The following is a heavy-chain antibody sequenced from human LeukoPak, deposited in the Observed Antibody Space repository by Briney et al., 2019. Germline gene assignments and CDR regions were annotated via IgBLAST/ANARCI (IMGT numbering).Heavy chain of an antibody. CDR2: IHYSGST. V-gene: IGHV4-30-4*01. D-gene: IGHD3-22*01. Sequence: SETLSLTCTVSGGSISSGDYYWSWIRQPPGKGLEWIGYIHYSGSTYYNPSLKSRVTISVDTSKNQFSLKLSSVTAADTAVYYCARVYYDSPYFDYWGQGTLVTVSS. CDR3: ARVYYDSPYFDY. CDR1: GGSISSGDYY. J-gene: IGHJ4*02.